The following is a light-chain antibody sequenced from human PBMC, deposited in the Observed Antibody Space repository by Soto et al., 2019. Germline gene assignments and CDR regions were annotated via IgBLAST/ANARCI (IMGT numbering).Light chain of an antibody. Sequence: QSALTQPASVSGSPGQSITISCTGTSSDVGGYNYVSWYQQHPGKAPKLMIYEVSNRPSWVSDRFSGSKSDNTASLTISGLQAEDEADYYCCSYTSSNTLVVFGAGTKLTVL. J-gene: IGLJ2*01. CDR2: EVS. CDR3: CSYTSSNTLVV. V-gene: IGLV2-14*01. CDR1: SSDVGGYNY.